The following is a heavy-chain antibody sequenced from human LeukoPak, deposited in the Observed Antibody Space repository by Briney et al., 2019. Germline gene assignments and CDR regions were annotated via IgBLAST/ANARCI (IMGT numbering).Heavy chain of an antibody. CDR1: GFTFDDYA. D-gene: IGHD4-17*01. J-gene: IGHJ4*02. V-gene: IGHV3-9*01. Sequence: GGSLRLSCAASGFTFDDYAMHWVRQAPGKGLEWVSGISWNSGSIGYADSVKGRFTISRDDAKNSLYLQLNSLRVEDTAIYYCARGPDYGARTDYLDYWGQGALVTVSS. CDR3: ARGPDYGARTDYLDY. CDR2: ISWNSGSI.